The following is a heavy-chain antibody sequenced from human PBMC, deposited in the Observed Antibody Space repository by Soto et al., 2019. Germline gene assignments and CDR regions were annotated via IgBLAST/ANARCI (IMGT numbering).Heavy chain of an antibody. CDR3: ARDPSDYGGGDNWFDP. D-gene: IGHD4-17*01. J-gene: IGHJ5*02. CDR2: IIPIFGTA. Sequence: SVKVSCKASGGTFSSYAISWVRQAPGQGLEWMGGIIPIFGTANYAQKFQGRVTITADESTSTAYMELSSLRSEDTAVYYCARDPSDYGGGDNWFDPWGQGTLVTVSS. V-gene: IGHV1-69*13. CDR1: GGTFSSYA.